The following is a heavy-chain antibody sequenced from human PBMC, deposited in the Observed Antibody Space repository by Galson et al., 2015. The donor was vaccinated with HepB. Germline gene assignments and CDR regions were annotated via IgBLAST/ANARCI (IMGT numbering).Heavy chain of an antibody. Sequence: SVKVSCKASGGTFSSYAISWVRQAPGQGLEWMGRIIPILGIANYAQKFQGRVTITADKSTSTAYMELSSLRSEDTAVYYCARDRWPNYYDSSGYYLDDAFDIWGQGTMVTVSS. D-gene: IGHD3-22*01. J-gene: IGHJ3*02. CDR1: GGTFSSYA. CDR3: ARDRWPNYYDSSGYYLDDAFDI. CDR2: IIPILGIA. V-gene: IGHV1-69*04.